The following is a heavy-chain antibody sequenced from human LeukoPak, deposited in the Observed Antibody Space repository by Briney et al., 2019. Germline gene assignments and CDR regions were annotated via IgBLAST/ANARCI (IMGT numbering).Heavy chain of an antibody. CDR2: IYYSGST. CDR3: ASWGGYSGSYGGFDY. D-gene: IGHD1-26*01. CDR1: GGSISSYY. V-gene: IGHV4-59*08. J-gene: IGHJ4*02. Sequence: SETLSLTCTVSGGSISSYYWSWIRQPPGKGLEWIGYIYYSGSTNYNPSLKSRVTISVDTSKNQFSLKLSSVTAADTAVYYCASWGGYSGSYGGFDYWGQRTLVTVSS.